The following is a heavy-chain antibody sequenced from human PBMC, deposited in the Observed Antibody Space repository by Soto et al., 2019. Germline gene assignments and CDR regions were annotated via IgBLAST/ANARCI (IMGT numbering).Heavy chain of an antibody. CDR1: EFTLSNFW. Sequence: EVQLVESGGDLVQPGGSLRLSCAASEFTLSNFWMHWVRQLPGKGLEWISRIKSDGSITNYADSVKGRFTISRDNAKNTLFLQMSSLGAXDTAXXXCARGRNYALDYWGQGTLVTVSS. D-gene: IGHD2-2*01. J-gene: IGHJ4*02. V-gene: IGHV3-74*01. CDR2: IKSDGSIT. CDR3: ARGRNYALDY.